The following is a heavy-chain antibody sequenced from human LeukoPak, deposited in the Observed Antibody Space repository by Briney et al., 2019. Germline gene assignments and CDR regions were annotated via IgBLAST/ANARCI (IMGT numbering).Heavy chain of an antibody. Sequence: GASVKVSCKASGYTFTGYYIYLERQAPGEGLELMGGISPNSGDTNYAQKFQGRVTMTWDKSISTAYMDLSRRRTDDAAVYYCARRPGGYYDSSGFRWYYFDYWGQGTLVTVSS. CDR2: ISPNSGDT. V-gene: IGHV1-2*02. CDR3: ARRPGGYYDSSGFRWYYFDY. J-gene: IGHJ4*02. D-gene: IGHD3-22*01. CDR1: GYTFTGYY.